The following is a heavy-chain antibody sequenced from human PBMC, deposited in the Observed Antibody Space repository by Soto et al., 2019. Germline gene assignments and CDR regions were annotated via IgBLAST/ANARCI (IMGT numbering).Heavy chain of an antibody. Sequence: GGSLRLSCAASGFTFDDYAMHWVRQAPGKGLEWVSGISWNSGSIGYADSVKGRFTISRYNAKNSLYLQMNSLRAEDTALYYCAKDAMQQLASGYYMDVWGKGTTVTVSS. D-gene: IGHD6-13*01. J-gene: IGHJ6*03. CDR3: AKDAMQQLASGYYMDV. CDR1: GFTFDDYA. CDR2: ISWNSGSI. V-gene: IGHV3-9*01.